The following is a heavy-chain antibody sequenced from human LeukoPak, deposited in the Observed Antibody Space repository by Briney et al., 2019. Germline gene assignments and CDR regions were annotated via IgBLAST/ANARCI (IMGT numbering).Heavy chain of an antibody. V-gene: IGHV3-30-3*01. CDR2: ISYDGSNK. D-gene: IGHD2-21*01. CDR1: GFTFSSYA. Sequence: GGSLRLSCAASGFTFSSYAMHWVRQAPGKGLEWVAVISYDGSNKYYADSVKGRFTISRDNSKNTLYLQMNSLRTEDTAVYYCARDHIVVVSYYFDYWGQGTLVTVSS. J-gene: IGHJ4*02. CDR3: ARDHIVVVSYYFDY.